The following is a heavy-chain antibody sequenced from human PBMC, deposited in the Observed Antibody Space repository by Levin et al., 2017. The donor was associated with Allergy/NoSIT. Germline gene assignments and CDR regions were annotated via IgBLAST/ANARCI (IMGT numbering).Heavy chain of an antibody. J-gene: IGHJ6*02. D-gene: IGHD2-15*01. V-gene: IGHV3-33*01. Sequence: GESLKISCAASGFTFSSYGMHWVRQAPGKGLEWVAVIWYDGSNKYYADSVKGRFTISRDNSKNTLYLQMNSLRAEDTAVYYCARGELLGYYYYGMDVWGQGTTVTVSS. CDR2: IWYDGSNK. CDR1: GFTFSSYG. CDR3: ARGELLGYYYYGMDV.